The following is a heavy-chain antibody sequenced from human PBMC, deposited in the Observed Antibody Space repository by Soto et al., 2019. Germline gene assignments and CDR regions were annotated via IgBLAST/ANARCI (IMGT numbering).Heavy chain of an antibody. V-gene: IGHV5-51*03. J-gene: IGHJ6*02. CDR2: IYPDDSDT. Sequence: EVQLVQSGAEVKKPGESLKISCKGFGYNFSTYWIAWVRQMPGKGLEWMGIIYPDDSDTRYDPSFQGQVTISADKSINTAYHQWNSLKASDTAKYYCARRSSVTNTYYYYYYGLDVWGQGTTVTVSS. CDR3: ARRSSVTNTYYYYYYGLDV. CDR1: GYNFSTYW. D-gene: IGHD4-17*01.